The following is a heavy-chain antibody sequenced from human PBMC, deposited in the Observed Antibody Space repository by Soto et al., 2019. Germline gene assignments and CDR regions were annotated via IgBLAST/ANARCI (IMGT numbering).Heavy chain of an antibody. CDR1: GFTFSSYA. Sequence: GGSLRLSCAASGFTFSSYAMHWVRQAPGKGLEWVAVISYDGSNKYYADSVKGRFTISRDNSKNTLYLQMNSLRAEDTAVYYCARAGLGAIAAAGYYYYYGMDVWGQGTTVTVSS. V-gene: IGHV3-30-3*01. CDR3: ARAGLGAIAAAGYYYYYGMDV. D-gene: IGHD6-13*01. CDR2: ISYDGSNK. J-gene: IGHJ6*02.